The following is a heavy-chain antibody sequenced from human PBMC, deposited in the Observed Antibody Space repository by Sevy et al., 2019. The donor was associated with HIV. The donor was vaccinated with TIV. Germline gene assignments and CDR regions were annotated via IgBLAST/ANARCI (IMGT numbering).Heavy chain of an antibody. Sequence: SETLALTCTVSGDSVSSGSYFWSWIRQPPGKGLEWIGYISYSGSTNYNPSLKSRVTISVDTSKKQFSLKLTSVTAADTAVYFCARGSRGYSYGWGQGTLVTVSS. CDR2: ISYSGST. CDR1: GDSVSSGSYF. J-gene: IGHJ4*02. CDR3: ARGSRGYSYG. D-gene: IGHD5-18*01. V-gene: IGHV4-61*01.